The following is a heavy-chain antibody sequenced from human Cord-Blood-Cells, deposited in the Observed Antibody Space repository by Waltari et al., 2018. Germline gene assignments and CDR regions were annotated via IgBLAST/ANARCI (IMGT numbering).Heavy chain of an antibody. CDR2: IIPILGIA. CDR1: GGTFSSYT. D-gene: IGHD6-13*01. V-gene: IGHV1-69*08. J-gene: IGHJ4*02. CDR3: AREDSSSWYYFDY. Sequence: QVQLVQSGAEVKKPGSSVTVSCKASGGTFSSYTISWVRQAPGQGLEWMGMIIPILGIANYAQKFQGRVTITADKSTSTAYMELSSLRSEDTAVYYCAREDSSSWYYFDYWGQGTLVTVSS.